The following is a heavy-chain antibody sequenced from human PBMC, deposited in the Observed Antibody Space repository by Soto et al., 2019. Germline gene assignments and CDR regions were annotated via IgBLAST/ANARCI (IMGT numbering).Heavy chain of an antibody. V-gene: IGHV1-18*04. CDR3: ARDRYYDFWSGYYDAFDI. CDR1: GYTFTGYY. CDR2: INPNSGNT. Sequence: ASVKVSCKASGYTFTGYYMHWVRQAPGQGLEWMGWINPNSGNTNYAQKLQGRVTMTTDTSTSTAYMELRSLRSDDTAVYYCARDRYYDFWSGYYDAFDIWGQGTMVTVSS. D-gene: IGHD3-3*01. J-gene: IGHJ3*02.